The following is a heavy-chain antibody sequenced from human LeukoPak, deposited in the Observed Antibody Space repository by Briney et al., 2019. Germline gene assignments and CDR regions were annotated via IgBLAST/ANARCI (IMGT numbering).Heavy chain of an antibody. CDR2: INWNGGST. Sequence: GRSLRLSCAASGFTFDKYGMSWVRQAPGKGLEWVSGINWNGGSTGYVDSVKGRFTISRDNAKNSLYLQMNSLRAEDTALYYCARTVRSSGWYGDYWGQGTLVTVSS. D-gene: IGHD6-19*01. V-gene: IGHV3-20*04. J-gene: IGHJ4*02. CDR3: ARTVRSSGWYGDY. CDR1: GFTFDKYG.